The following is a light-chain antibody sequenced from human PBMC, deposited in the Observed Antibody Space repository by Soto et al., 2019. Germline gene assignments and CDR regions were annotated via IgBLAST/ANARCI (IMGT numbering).Light chain of an antibody. J-gene: IGKJ1*01. CDR3: QQYNNWPQT. CDR2: GTS. V-gene: IGKV3-15*01. Sequence: EIVLTQSPGTLSFSPGERATLSCRASQSVTSIYLAWYQQKPGQAPRLLIYGTSFRATGIPARFSGSGSGTEFTLTISSLQSEDFAVYYCQQYNNWPQTFGQGTKVDIK. CDR1: QSVTSI.